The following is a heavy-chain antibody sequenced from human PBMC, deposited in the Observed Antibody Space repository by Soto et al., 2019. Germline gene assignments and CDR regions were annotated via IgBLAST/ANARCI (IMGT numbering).Heavy chain of an antibody. J-gene: IGHJ4*02. V-gene: IGHV4-59*01. CDR1: SASISSYY. Sequence: SETLSLTCTINSASISSYYRSSIWQPTGKGLEWFGYIYYSGSTNYNPSLKSRVTISVDTSKNQFSLKLSSVTAADTAVYYCARTVTYYYDSSGYYLDYWGQGTLVTVS. CDR3: ARTVTYYYDSSGYYLDY. CDR2: IYYSGST. D-gene: IGHD3-22*01.